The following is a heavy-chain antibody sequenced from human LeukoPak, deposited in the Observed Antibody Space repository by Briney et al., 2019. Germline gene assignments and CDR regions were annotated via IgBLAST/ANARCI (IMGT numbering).Heavy chain of an antibody. CDR3: ARNGYYGRYVDC. D-gene: IGHD3-10*01. V-gene: IGHV4-59*08. J-gene: IGHJ4*02. CDR1: GGSISGFY. Sequence: SETLSLTCTVSGGSISGFYWSWIRQPPGKGLEWIGYIYYSGSTYYNPSLKSRVTISVDTSKNQFSLKLSSVTAADTAVYYCARNGYYGRYVDCWGQGTLVTVSS. CDR2: IYYSGST.